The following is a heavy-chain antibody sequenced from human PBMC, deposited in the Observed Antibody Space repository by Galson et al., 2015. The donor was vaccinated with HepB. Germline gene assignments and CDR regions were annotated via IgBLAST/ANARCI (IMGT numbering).Heavy chain of an antibody. V-gene: IGHV1-2*06. CDR1: GYTFTGYY. D-gene: IGHD2-8*02. CDR2: INPNSGGT. CDR3: AILYWWCMLYPGARYSSGCSDAFDI. J-gene: IGHJ3*02. Sequence: SVKVSCKASGYTFTGYYMHWVRQAPGQGLEWMGRINPNSGGTDYAQKFQGRVTMTRDTSISTAYMELSRLRSDDTAVYYCAILYWWCMLYPGARYSSGCSDAFDIWGQGTMVTVSS.